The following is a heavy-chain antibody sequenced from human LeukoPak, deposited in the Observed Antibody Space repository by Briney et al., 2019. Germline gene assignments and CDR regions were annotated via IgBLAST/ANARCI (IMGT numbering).Heavy chain of an antibody. CDR3: ARVRIVVVRDAFDI. J-gene: IGHJ3*02. V-gene: IGHV3-74*01. Sequence: GGSLRLSCAASGFTFSSYWMHWVRQAPGKGLVWVSRNSDGSSTSYADSVKGRFAISRDNAKNTLYLQMNSLRAEDTAVYYCARVRIVVVRDAFDIWGQGTMVTVSS. D-gene: IGHD3-22*01. CDR1: GFTFSSYW. CDR2: NSDGSST.